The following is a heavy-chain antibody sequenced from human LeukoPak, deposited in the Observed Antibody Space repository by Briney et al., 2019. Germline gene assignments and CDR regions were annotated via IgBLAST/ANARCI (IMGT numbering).Heavy chain of an antibody. V-gene: IGHV1-46*01. CDR2: INPSGGST. CDR1: GYTFTSYS. Sequence: GASVKVSCKASGYTFTSYSMHWVRQAPGQGLEWMGIINPSGGSTSYAQKFQGRVTMTRDMSTSTVYMELSSLRSEDTAVYYCARDNSVGDTAWWFDPWGQGTLVTVSS. D-gene: IGHD1-26*01. J-gene: IGHJ5*02. CDR3: ARDNSVGDTAWWFDP.